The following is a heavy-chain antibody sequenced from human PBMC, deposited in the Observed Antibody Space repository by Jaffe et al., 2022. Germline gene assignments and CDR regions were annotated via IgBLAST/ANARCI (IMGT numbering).Heavy chain of an antibody. J-gene: IGHJ4*02. CDR3: AKVAYYDFWSGYPPAPLFDY. CDR1: GFTFSSYA. Sequence: EVQLLESGGGLVQPGGSLRLSCAASGFTFSSYAMSWVRQAPGKGLEWVSAISGSGGSTYYADSVKGRFTISRDNSKNTLYLQMNSLRAEDTAVYYCAKVAYYDFWSGYPPAPLFDYWGQGTLVTVSS. D-gene: IGHD3-3*01. CDR2: ISGSGGST. V-gene: IGHV3-23*01.